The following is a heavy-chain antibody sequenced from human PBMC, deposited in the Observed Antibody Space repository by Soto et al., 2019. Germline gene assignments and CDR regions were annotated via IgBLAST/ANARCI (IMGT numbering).Heavy chain of an antibody. D-gene: IGHD5-18*01. J-gene: IGHJ4*02. CDR1: GFTFSSFW. V-gene: IGHV3-74*03. CDR3: ATLNSFGSDY. Sequence: EVQLVESGGGLVQPGGSLRLSCAASGFTFSSFWMHWVRQAPGKGLVWVSRIYSDGSGPMYADSVKGRFTISRDNAKSTLYLQMNSLRAEDTAVYYCATLNSFGSDYWGQGTLVTVSS. CDR2: IYSDGSGP.